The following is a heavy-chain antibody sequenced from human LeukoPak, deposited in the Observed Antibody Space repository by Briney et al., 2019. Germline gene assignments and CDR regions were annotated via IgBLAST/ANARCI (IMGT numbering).Heavy chain of an antibody. Sequence: GGSLRLSCTTSGITFGDYVMSWFRQAPGNGLEWVGFIRSKPYGGTTEYAASVKGRFTISRDDSKSIAYLQMNSLKTEDTAMYYCTRTAEGATYYFDFWGQGTLVTVSS. CDR3: TRTAEGATYYFDF. CDR1: GITFGDYV. D-gene: IGHD1-26*01. V-gene: IGHV3-49*03. J-gene: IGHJ4*02. CDR2: IRSKPYGGTT.